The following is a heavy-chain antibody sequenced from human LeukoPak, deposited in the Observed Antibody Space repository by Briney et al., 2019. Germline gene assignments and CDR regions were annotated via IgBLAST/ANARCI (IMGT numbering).Heavy chain of an antibody. J-gene: IGHJ4*02. CDR1: GYAFTSYG. D-gene: IGHD3-3*01. CDR2: ISAYNGNT. V-gene: IGHV1-18*01. CDR3: ARQESVLHYDFWSGYFYYFDY. Sequence: ASGKVSCKSSGYAFTSYGISWVRQAPGQGLEGMGWISAYNGNTNYAQKLQGRVTMTTDTSTSTAYMELRSLRSDDTAVYYCARQESVLHYDFWSGYFYYFDYWGQGTLVTVSS.